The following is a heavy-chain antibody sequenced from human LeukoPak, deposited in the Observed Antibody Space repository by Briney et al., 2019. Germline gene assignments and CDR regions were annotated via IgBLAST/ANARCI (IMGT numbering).Heavy chain of an antibody. CDR2: IYYTGST. CDR1: GGSFSGYY. Sequence: PSETLSLTCAVYGGSFSGYYWSWIRQPPGKGLEWIGSIYYTGSTYYNPSLKSRVTISVDTSKNQFSLNLSSVTAADTAVYYCARHTSSSMDYWGQGTLVTVSS. V-gene: IGHV4-34*01. CDR3: ARHTSSSMDY. D-gene: IGHD6-6*01. J-gene: IGHJ4*02.